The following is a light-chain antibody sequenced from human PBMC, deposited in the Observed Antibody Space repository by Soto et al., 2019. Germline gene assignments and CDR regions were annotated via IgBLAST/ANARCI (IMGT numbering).Light chain of an antibody. CDR2: SAS. J-gene: IGKJ4*01. V-gene: IGKV1-39*01. CDR1: QRISAF. Sequence: IQMTQSPSSVSAFVGERVTITCHSGQRISAFLNWYHQKPGKAPKLLIYSASYLQSGVPSNFSGSGSGTDFTLSIVTLQPEDSGTYFCQQSYRLPLTFGGGTKVDIK. CDR3: QQSYRLPLT.